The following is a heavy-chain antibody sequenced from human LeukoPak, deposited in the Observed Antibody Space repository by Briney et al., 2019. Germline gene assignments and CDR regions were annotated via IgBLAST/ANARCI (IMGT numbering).Heavy chain of an antibody. J-gene: IGHJ4*02. CDR2: IYYSGST. Sequence: PSETLSLTCTVSGGSISSSSYYWGWIRQPPGKGLEWIGSIYYSGSTYYNPSLKSRVTISVDTSKNQFSLKLSSVTAADTAVYYCARVYYDFWSGPVDYWGQGTLVTVSS. CDR1: GGSISSSSYY. D-gene: IGHD3-3*01. V-gene: IGHV4-39*07. CDR3: ARVYYDFWSGPVDY.